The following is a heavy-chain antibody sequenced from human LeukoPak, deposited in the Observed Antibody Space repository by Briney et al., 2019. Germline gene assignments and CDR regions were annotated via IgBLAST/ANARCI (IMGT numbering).Heavy chain of an antibody. CDR3: AREMTMVRGLSWFDP. CDR1: GGSISSYC. D-gene: IGHD3-10*01. Sequence: SETLSLTCTVSGGSISSYCWSWIRQPPGKGLEWIGYIYYSGSTNYNPSLKSRVTISVDTSKNQFSLKMSSVTAADTAVYFCAREMTMVRGLSWFDPWGQGTLVTVSS. V-gene: IGHV4-59*01. J-gene: IGHJ5*02. CDR2: IYYSGST.